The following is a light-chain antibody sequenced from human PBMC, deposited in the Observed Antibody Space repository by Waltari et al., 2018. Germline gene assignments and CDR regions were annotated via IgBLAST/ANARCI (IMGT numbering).Light chain of an antibody. CDR1: SSDVGNYKR. Sequence: QSALTQPASVSGSPGQSITISCTGTSSDVGNYKRLSWYQQHPGKAPKLLIYAVSKRPSWVSDRFSGSKSGDMASLTISGLQPEDEAEYFCSSYAGSSKGVFGGGTKVTVL. V-gene: IGLV2-23*02. CDR2: AVS. J-gene: IGLJ2*01. CDR3: SSYAGSSKGV.